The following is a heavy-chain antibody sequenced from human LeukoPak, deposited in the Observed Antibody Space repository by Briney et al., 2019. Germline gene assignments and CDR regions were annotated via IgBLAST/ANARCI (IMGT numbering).Heavy chain of an antibody. V-gene: IGHV3-48*03. CDR3: AIYSSGWHVGAFDI. D-gene: IGHD6-19*01. J-gene: IGHJ3*02. CDR2: ISRSGSTI. Sequence: PGGSLRLSCAASGFTFSSYEMNCVRQAPGKGLEWVSHISRSGSTIHYADSVKGRFTISRDNAKNSLYLQMNSLRGEDTAIYYCAIYSSGWHVGAFDIWGQGTMVTVSS. CDR1: GFTFSSYE.